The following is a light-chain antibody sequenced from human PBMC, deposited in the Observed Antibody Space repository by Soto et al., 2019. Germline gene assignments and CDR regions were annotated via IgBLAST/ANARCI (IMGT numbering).Light chain of an antibody. V-gene: IGKV1-39*01. CDR3: QQSYNART. CDR2: AAS. CDR1: QSISNY. J-gene: IGKJ1*01. Sequence: DIQMTQSPSSLSASVGDRVTITCRASQSISNYLNWYQQKPGKAPKLLIYAASSLQSGVPSRFSGSVSGTDFTLTISSLQPEDSATDYCQQSYNARTFGQGTKVEIK.